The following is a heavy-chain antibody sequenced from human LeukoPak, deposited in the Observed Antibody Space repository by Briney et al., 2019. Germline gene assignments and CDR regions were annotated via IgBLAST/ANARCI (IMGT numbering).Heavy chain of an antibody. J-gene: IGHJ6*02. V-gene: IGHV1-18*01. CDR1: GYTFTSSG. Sequence: ASVKVSCKASGYTFTSSGICWVRQAPGQGLEWMGWINTYNGNTNYAQKLQGRVTMTTDTPTSTAYMELRSLRSDDTAVYYCARDEQWLVPISRPFYGMDVWGQGTTVTVSS. CDR3: ARDEQWLVPISRPFYGMDV. D-gene: IGHD6-19*01. CDR2: INTYNGNT.